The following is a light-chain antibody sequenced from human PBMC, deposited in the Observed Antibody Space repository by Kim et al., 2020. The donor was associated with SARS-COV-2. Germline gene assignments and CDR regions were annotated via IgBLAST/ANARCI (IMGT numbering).Light chain of an antibody. CDR3: QHYCGYPWT. J-gene: IGKJ1*01. CDR1: QGISSY. V-gene: IGKV1-8*01. Sequence: AIRMTQSPSSLSASTGARVTITCRASQGISSYLAWYQQKPGKAPKHLIYAASTLQSGVPSRFSGSGSGTDFTLTISCLQSEDFATYYCQHYCGYPWTFGQGTKVEIK. CDR2: AAS.